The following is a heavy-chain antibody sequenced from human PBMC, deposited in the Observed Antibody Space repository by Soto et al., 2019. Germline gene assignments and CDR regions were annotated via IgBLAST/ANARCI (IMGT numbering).Heavy chain of an antibody. CDR1: GFTFDDYA. CDR3: AKNARGVRGVILNDAFDI. V-gene: IGHV3-9*01. J-gene: IGHJ3*02. D-gene: IGHD3-10*01. Sequence: GGSLRLSCAASGFTFDDYAMHWVRQAPGKGLEWVSGISWNSGSIGYADSVKGRFTISRDNAKNSLYLQMNSLRAEDTALYYCAKNARGVRGVILNDAFDIWGQGTMVTVSS. CDR2: ISWNSGSI.